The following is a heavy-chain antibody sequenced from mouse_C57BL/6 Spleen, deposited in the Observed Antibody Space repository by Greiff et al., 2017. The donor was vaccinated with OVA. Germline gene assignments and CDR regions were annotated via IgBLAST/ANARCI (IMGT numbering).Heavy chain of an antibody. CDR2: INPSSGYT. J-gene: IGHJ4*01. V-gene: IGHV1-4*01. CDR3: ARSGLSSMDY. D-gene: IGHD3-1*01. Sequence: QVQLKESGAELARPGASVKMSCKASGYTFTSYTMHWVKQRPGQGLEWIGYINPSSGYTKYNQKFNDKATLTADKSSSTAYMQLSSLTSEDSAVYYCARSGLSSMDYWGQGTSVTVSS. CDR1: GYTFTSYT.